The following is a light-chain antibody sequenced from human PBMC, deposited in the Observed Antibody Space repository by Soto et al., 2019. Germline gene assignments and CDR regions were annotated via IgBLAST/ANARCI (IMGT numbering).Light chain of an antibody. J-gene: IGKJ2*03. CDR3: QQYHSTMYS. CDR2: KAS. V-gene: IGKV1-5*03. CDR1: QSISGS. Sequence: DLQMTQSPSTLSASVGDRVTITCRASQSISGSLAWYQQKPGKAPKLLIYKASSLESGVPSRFSGSGSGTEYTLTISSLQPDDFASYYCQQYHSTMYSFGQGTKLEIK.